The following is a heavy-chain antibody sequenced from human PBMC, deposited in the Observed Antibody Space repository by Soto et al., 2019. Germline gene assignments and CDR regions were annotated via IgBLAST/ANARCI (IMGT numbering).Heavy chain of an antibody. J-gene: IGHJ4*02. CDR3: ARDPPYYGGNSYYFDY. V-gene: IGHV4-31*03. D-gene: IGHD4-17*01. Sequence: SETLSLTCTVSGGSISSGGYYWSWIRQHPGKGLEWIGYIYYSGSTYYNPSLKSRVTISVDTSKNQFSLKLSSVTAADTAVYYCARDPPYYGGNSYYFDYWGQGTPVTVSS. CDR1: GGSISSGGYY. CDR2: IYYSGST.